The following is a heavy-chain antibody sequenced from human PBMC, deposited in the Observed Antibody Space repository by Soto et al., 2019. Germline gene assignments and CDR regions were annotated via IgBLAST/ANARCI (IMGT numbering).Heavy chain of an antibody. CDR3: ARSYCGGDCPYYLDF. J-gene: IGHJ4*02. V-gene: IGHV3-72*01. CDR1: GFRFSDHY. Sequence: EVQLVESGGGLVQPGGSLRLSCAASGFRFSDHYMDWVRQAPGKGLEWVGRTRNKANSYTTEYAASVKGRFTISRDDSKNSLYLQMNSLNIDDTAMYYCARSYCGGDCPYYLDFWGQGTLVTVSS. CDR2: TRNKANSYTT. D-gene: IGHD2-21*01.